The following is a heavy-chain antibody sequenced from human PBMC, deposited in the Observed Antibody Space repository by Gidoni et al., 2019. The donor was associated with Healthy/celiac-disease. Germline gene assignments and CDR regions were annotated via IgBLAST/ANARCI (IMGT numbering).Heavy chain of an antibody. V-gene: IGHV3-15*01. CDR2: IKRKTDGGTT. CDR1: GFTFSNAW. D-gene: IGHD2-8*02. J-gene: IGHJ4*02. Sequence: EVQLGESGGGLVKPGGSLRLSCAAAGFTFSNAWMSWVRQAPGKGPEWVGRIKRKTDGGTTDYAAPVKGRFTISRDDSKNTLYLQMNSLKTEDTAVYYCTTDYGWPLPRGYWGQGTLVTVSS. CDR3: TTDYGWPLPRGY.